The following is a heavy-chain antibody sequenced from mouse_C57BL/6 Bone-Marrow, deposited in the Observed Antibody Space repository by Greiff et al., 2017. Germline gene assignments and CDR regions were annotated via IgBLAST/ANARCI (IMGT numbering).Heavy chain of an antibody. CDR3: ARGDYYGRRRGAWFAY. V-gene: IGHV1-55*01. CDR1: GYTFTSYW. J-gene: IGHJ3*01. Sequence: QVQLQQPGAELVKPGASVKMSCKASGYTFTSYWITWVKQRPGQGLEWIGDIYPGSGSTNYNEKFKSKATLTVDTSSSTAYMQLSSLTSEDSAVYYCARGDYYGRRRGAWFAYWGQGTLVTVSA. CDR2: IYPGSGST. D-gene: IGHD1-1*01.